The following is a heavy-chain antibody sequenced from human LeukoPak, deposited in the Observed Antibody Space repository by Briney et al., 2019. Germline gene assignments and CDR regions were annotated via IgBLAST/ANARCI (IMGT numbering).Heavy chain of an antibody. CDR1: GFTFGSYW. CDR2: VKEDGSEE. CDR3: ARDVYSSGYYGQN. J-gene: IGHJ4*02. V-gene: IGHV3-7*01. Sequence: GGSLRLSCAASGFTFGSYWMYWVRQAPGKGLEWVANVKEDGSEEYYVESVKGRFSVSRDNAKNSLYLQMNSLRAEDTAVYYCARDVYSSGYYGQNWGQGILVTVSS. D-gene: IGHD3-22*01.